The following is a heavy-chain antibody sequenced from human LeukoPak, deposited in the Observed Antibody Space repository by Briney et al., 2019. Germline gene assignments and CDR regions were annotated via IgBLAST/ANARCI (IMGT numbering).Heavy chain of an antibody. D-gene: IGHD3-3*01. CDR3: ARERQNKDFWSGGDY. J-gene: IGHJ4*02. V-gene: IGHV3-30-3*01. CDR1: GFTFSSYA. Sequence: GGSLRLSCAASGFTFSSYAMHWVRQAPGKGLEWVAVISYDGSNKYYADSVKGRFTISRDNAKNSLYLQMNTLRPEDTAVYYCARERQNKDFWSGGDYWGQGTLVTVSS. CDR2: ISYDGSNK.